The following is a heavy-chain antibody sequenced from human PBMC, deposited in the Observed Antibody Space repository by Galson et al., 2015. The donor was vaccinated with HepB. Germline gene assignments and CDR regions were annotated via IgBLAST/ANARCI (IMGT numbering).Heavy chain of an antibody. D-gene: IGHD2-15*01. J-gene: IGHJ4*02. V-gene: IGHV3-7*03. CDR1: GFTFSSYW. Sequence: SLRLSCAASGFTFSSYWMSWVRQAPGKGLEWVANIKQDGSEKYYVDSVKGRFTISRDNAKNSLYLQMNSLRAEDTAVYYCARDLTHGLLTTGWDYWGQGTLVTVSS. CDR3: ARDLTHGLLTTGWDY. CDR2: IKQDGSEK.